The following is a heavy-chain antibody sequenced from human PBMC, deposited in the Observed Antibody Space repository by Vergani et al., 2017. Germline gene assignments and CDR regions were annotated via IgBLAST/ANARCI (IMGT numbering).Heavy chain of an antibody. CDR1: GFTFSSYG. V-gene: IGHV3-33*01. CDR2: IWYDGSNK. J-gene: IGHJ5*02. D-gene: IGHD2-2*02. Sequence: QVQPVESGGGVVQPGRSLRLSCAASGFTFSSYGMHWVRQAPGKGLEWVAVIWYDGSNKYYADSVKGRFSISRDNSKNTLYLQMNSLRAEDTAVYYCARDVGYCSSTSCYSWFDTWGQGTLVTVSS. CDR3: ARDVGYCSSTSCYSWFDT.